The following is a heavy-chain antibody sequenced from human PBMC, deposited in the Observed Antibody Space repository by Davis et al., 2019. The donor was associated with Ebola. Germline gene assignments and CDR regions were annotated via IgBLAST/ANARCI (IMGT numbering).Heavy chain of an antibody. V-gene: IGHV3-74*01. CDR1: GFTFSSYS. CDR3: AKDPRWLQQPY. D-gene: IGHD5-24*01. Sequence: PGGSLRLSCAASGFTFSSYSMNWVRQAPGKGLVWVSRIKSDGSNTNYADSVKGRFTISRDNAKNTLYLQMNSLRAEDTAVYYCAKDPRWLQQPYWGQGTLVTVSS. J-gene: IGHJ4*02. CDR2: IKSDGSNT.